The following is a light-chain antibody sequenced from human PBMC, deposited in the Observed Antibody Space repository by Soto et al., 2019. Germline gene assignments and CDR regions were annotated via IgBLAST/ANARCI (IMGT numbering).Light chain of an antibody. CDR1: QSVSSN. CDR2: GAS. CDR3: QQYNNWPPWT. J-gene: IGKJ1*01. Sequence: EIVMTQSPATLSVSPGERATLSCRASQSVSSNLAWYQHKPGQAPRLLIYGASTRATGVPARFSGSGSGTEFTLTISGRQSEDFAIYYCQQYNNWPPWTFGQGTKVDIK. V-gene: IGKV3-15*01.